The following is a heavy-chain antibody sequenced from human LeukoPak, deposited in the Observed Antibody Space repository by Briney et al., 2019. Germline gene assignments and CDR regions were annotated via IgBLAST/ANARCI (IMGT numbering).Heavy chain of an antibody. CDR1: GYTFTGYY. J-gene: IGHJ4*02. CDR3: ARDRASGYDLRRFDY. D-gene: IGHD5-12*01. CDR2: INPNSGGT. V-gene: IGHV1-2*02. Sequence: ASVKVSCKASGYTFTGYYMHWVRQAPGQGLEWMGWINPNSGGTNYAQKFQGRVTMTRDTSISTAYMELSRLRSDDTAVYYCARDRASGYDLRRFDYWGQGTLVTVSS.